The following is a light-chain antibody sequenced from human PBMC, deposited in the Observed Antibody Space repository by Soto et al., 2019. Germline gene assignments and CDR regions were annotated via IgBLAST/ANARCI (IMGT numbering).Light chain of an antibody. CDR3: HQYYSSPWT. J-gene: IGKJ1*01. Sequence: EIVMTQSPATLSVSPGERAILSCRASQSVSTYLAWYQQKPGQPPKLLIYWASTRDSGVPDRFSGSGSGTDFTLTISSLQAEDVAVYYCHQYYSSPWTFGQGTRVEIK. CDR2: WAS. V-gene: IGKV4-1*01. CDR1: QSVSTY.